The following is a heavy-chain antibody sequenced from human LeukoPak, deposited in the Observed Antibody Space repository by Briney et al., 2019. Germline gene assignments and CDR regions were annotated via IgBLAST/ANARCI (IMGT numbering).Heavy chain of an antibody. D-gene: IGHD6-19*01. CDR1: GFTFDDYA. V-gene: IGHV3-9*01. CDR2: ISWNSGSI. CDR3: AKGYSSGWYGATNDY. Sequence: GRSLRLSCAASGFTFDDYAMHWVRHAPGKGLEWVSGISWNSGSIGYADSVKGRFTISRDDAKNSLYLQMNSLRAEDTALYYCAKGYSSGWYGATNDYWGQGTLVTVSS. J-gene: IGHJ4*02.